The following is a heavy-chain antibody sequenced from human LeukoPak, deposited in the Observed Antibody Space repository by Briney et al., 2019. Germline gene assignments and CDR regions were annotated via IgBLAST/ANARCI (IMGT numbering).Heavy chain of an antibody. J-gene: IGHJ4*02. CDR3: ARAYVWGSYRPLFDY. V-gene: IGHV1-2*02. D-gene: IGHD3-16*02. CDR2: INPNSGGT. CDR1: GYTFTGYY. Sequence: ASVKVSCKASGYTFTGYYMHWVRQAPGQGLEWMGWINPNSGGTNYAQKFQGRVTMTRDTSISTAYMELSRLRSDDTAVYYCARAYVWGSYRPLFDYWGQGTLVTVSS.